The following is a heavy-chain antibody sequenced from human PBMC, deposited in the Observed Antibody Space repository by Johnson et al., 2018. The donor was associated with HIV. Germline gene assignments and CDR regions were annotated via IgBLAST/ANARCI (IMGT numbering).Heavy chain of an antibody. CDR3: ARDQAYSSSWEGVVDI. CDR2: IYSGGST. J-gene: IGHJ3*02. D-gene: IGHD6-13*01. Sequence: MQLVESGGGLVQPGGSLRLSCAASGFTVTNYHMSWVRQAPGKGLEWVSVIYSGGSTYYADSVKGRFTISRDNSKNTLYLQMNSLTADDTAVYYCARDQAYSSSWEGVVDIWGQGTRVIVSS. V-gene: IGHV3-66*02. CDR1: GFTVTNYH.